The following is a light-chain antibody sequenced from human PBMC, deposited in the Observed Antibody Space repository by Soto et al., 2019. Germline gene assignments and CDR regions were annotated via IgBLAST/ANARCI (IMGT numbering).Light chain of an antibody. V-gene: IGLV2-14*01. CDR3: SSYTTTSTLV. CDR1: NRDVGSYNL. Sequence: QSALTQPASVSGSPGQSITIACTGTNRDVGSYNLVSWYQQRPGEAPKLIISEVRNRPSGISYRFTGSKSGNTASLTISGIQAEDEADYYCSSYTTTSTLVFGGGTKLTVL. J-gene: IGLJ3*02. CDR2: EVR.